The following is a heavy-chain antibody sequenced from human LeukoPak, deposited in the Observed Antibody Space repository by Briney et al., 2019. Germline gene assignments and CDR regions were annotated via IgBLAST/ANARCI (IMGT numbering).Heavy chain of an antibody. CDR1: GFAFTNFA. V-gene: IGHV3-33*08. D-gene: IGHD6-13*01. J-gene: IGHJ4*02. CDR2: IWYDGSNK. CDR3: ARGRAATGYLDA. Sequence: PGGSLRLSCAASGFAFTNFAMSWVRQAPGKGLEWVAVIWYDGSNKNYADSVKGRFTISRDNSKNTLYLQMSSLRAEDTAVYYCARGRAATGYLDAWGQGTLVTVSS.